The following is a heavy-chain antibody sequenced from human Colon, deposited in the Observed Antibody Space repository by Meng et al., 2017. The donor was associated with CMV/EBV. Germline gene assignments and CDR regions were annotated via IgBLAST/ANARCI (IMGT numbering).Heavy chain of an antibody. J-gene: IGHJ5*02. V-gene: IGHV3-74*01. D-gene: IGHD2-15*01. CDR2: IDNEGSGA. CDR3: ARDTPHNAFEP. Sequence: GGSLKISCVASGFTFNKYWMHWVRQPPGGGLVWLSRIDNEGSGAIYADSVRGRFTVSRDNARNTVNLQMNNLRDEDTAVYYCARDTPHNAFEPWGHGTLVTVSS. CDR1: GFTFNKYW.